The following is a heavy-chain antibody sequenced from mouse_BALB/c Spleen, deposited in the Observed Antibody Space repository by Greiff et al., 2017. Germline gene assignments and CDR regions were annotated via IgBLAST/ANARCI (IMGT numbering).Heavy chain of an antibody. CDR1: GYTFTDYN. CDR2: IYPYNGGT. D-gene: IGHD2-1*01. CDR3: ARSAGNYYAMDY. V-gene: IGHV1S29*02. Sequence: EVQLVESGPELVQPGASVKISCKASGYTFTDYNMHWVKQSPGKSLEWIGYIYPYNGGTGYNQKFKSKATLTVDNSSSTAYMELRSLTSEDSAVYYCARSAGNYYAMDYWGQGTSVTVAA. J-gene: IGHJ4*01.